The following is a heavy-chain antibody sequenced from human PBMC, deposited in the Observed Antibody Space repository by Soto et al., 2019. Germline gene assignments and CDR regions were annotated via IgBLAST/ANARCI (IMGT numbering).Heavy chain of an antibody. CDR1: GYTFTSYG. CDR3: ARSITGAKFNWFDP. V-gene: IGHV1-18*01. Sequence: ASVKVSCKASGYTFTSYGISWVRQAPGQGLEWMGWIIPHNGNTNYAQKFQGRVTIATDESTSTAYMELRRLRSEDTAVYYCARSITGAKFNWFDPWGQGTLVTVSS. CDR2: IIPHNGNT. D-gene: IGHD1-20*01. J-gene: IGHJ5*02.